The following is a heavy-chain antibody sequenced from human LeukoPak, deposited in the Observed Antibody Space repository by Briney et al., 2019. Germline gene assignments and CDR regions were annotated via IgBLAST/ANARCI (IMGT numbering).Heavy chain of an antibody. J-gene: IGHJ6*02. D-gene: IGHD3-16*02. CDR1: GFTFSSYV. CDR2: ISYDGSNK. CDR3: AREGLSAVEPPGLWDYYYGMDV. V-gene: IGHV3-30-3*01. Sequence: GRSLRLSCAASGFTFSSYVMHWVRQAPGKGLEWVAVISYDGSNKYYADSVKGRFTISRDNSKNTLYLQMNSLRAEDTAVYYCAREGLSAVEPPGLWDYYYGMDVWGQGTTVTVSS.